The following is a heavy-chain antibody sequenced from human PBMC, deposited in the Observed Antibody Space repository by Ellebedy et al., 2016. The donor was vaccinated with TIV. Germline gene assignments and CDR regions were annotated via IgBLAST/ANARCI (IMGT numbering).Heavy chain of an antibody. CDR1: GYTFTSYG. J-gene: IGHJ4*02. V-gene: IGHV1-18*01. Sequence: AASVKVSCKASGYTFTSYGISWVRQAPGQGLEWMGWISAYNGNTNYAQKLQGRVTMTTDTSTSTAYMELRSLRSDDTAVYYCARSGGGRSSTTVNYWGQGTLVTVSS. CDR3: ARSGGGRSSTTVNY. D-gene: IGHD4-17*01. CDR2: ISAYNGNT.